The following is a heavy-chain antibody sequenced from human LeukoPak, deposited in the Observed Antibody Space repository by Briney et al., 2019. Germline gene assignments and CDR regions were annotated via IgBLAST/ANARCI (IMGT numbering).Heavy chain of an antibody. Sequence: SETLSLTCAVYGGSFSGYYWSWIRQPPGKGLEWIGEFNHSGSTNYNPSLKSRVTISVDTSKNQFSLKLSSVTATDTAVYYCARAIAAAGLRPYAFDIWGQGTMVTVSS. J-gene: IGHJ3*02. CDR3: ARAIAAAGLRPYAFDI. D-gene: IGHD6-13*01. CDR2: FNHSGST. V-gene: IGHV4-34*01. CDR1: GGSFSGYY.